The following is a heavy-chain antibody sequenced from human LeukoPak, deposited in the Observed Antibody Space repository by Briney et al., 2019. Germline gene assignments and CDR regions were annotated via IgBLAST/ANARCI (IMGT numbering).Heavy chain of an antibody. CDR1: GGSISSGSYY. J-gene: IGHJ5*02. CDR3: ARAGYCSSTSCFPNWFDP. Sequence: SETLSLTCTVSGGSISSGSYYWSWIRQPAGKGLEWIGRIYTSGSTNYNPSLKSRVTISVDTSKNQFSLKLSSVTAADTAVYYCARAGYCSSTSCFPNWFDPWGQGTLVTVSS. CDR2: IYTSGST. D-gene: IGHD2-2*01. V-gene: IGHV4-61*02.